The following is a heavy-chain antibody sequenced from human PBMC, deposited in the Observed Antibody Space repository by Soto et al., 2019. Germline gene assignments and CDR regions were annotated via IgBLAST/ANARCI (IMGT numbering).Heavy chain of an antibody. D-gene: IGHD2-15*01. J-gene: IGHJ6*02. Sequence: GSLRLSCAASVFSFSTFSMNWVRQAPGKGLEWVSYISSSGSSINYAGSVEGRFTISRDNDKSSLYLHMNSLREEDTAVYYCATYCSGGSCSWVVWGQGTTVTVSS. CDR2: ISSSGSSI. V-gene: IGHV3-48*02. CDR1: VFSFSTFS. CDR3: ATYCSGGSCSWVV.